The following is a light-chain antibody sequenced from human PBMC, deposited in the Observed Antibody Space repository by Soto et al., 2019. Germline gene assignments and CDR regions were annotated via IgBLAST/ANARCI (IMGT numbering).Light chain of an antibody. CDR2: DSS. V-gene: IGKV1-39*01. CDR1: QSISTY. J-gene: IGKJ1*01. Sequence: DIQLPQSPSSLSASVGGRSTITCKASQSISTYLNWYQQXPAEAPXLXXYDSSTLQSGVPSRFSGSGFGAEFTLTVCRLQTEDFANYDCQQSYRDPTWTFGQGTKVDI. CDR3: QQSYRDPTWT.